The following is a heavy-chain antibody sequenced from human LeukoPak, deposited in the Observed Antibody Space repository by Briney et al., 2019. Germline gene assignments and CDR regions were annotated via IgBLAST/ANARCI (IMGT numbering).Heavy chain of an antibody. Sequence: PGGSLRLSCAATGFTITTYAVNWVRQAPGKRLEWVSGIGGGGTEYYADSVKGRFIISSDNSQNLVHLQMNSLTVEDTAVYYCARAQGALDYWGQGTLVTVSS. CDR2: IGGGGTE. V-gene: IGHV3-23*01. D-gene: IGHD1-26*01. J-gene: IGHJ4*02. CDR3: ARAQGALDY. CDR1: GFTITTYA.